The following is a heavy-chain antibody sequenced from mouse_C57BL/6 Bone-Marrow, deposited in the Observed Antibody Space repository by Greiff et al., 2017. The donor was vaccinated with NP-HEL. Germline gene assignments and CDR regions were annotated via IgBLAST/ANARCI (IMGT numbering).Heavy chain of an antibody. CDR2: IDPSDSYT. CDR1: GYTFTSYW. V-gene: IGHV1-69*01. CDR3: ARGYGSSYVDAMDY. D-gene: IGHD1-1*01. J-gene: IGHJ4*01. Sequence: QVQLQQPGAELVMPGASVKLSCKASGYTFTSYWMHWVKQRPGQGLEWIGEIDPSDSYTNYNQKFKGKSTLTVDKSSSTAYMQRSSLTSEDSAVYYCARGYGSSYVDAMDYWGQGTAVTVSS.